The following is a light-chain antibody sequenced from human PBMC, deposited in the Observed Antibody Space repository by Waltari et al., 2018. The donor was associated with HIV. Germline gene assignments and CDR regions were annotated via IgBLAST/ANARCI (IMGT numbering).Light chain of an antibody. CDR1: KSISSY. CDR3: QESYIIPLT. CDR2: AAS. V-gene: IGKV1-39*01. Sequence: DIQMTQSPSSLSASVEDRVTITSRVNKSISSYLNWYQQKPGKSPQLLIYAASSLQSGVPSRFSGSGSGTDFTLTISSLQPEDFATYYCQESYIIPLTFGGGTKVEIK. J-gene: IGKJ4*01.